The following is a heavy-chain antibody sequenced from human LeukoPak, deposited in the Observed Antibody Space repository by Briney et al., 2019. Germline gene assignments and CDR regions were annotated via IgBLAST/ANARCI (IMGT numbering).Heavy chain of an antibody. CDR1: GYTFTSYG. CDR2: ISAYNGNT. J-gene: IGHJ6*04. V-gene: IGHV1-18*04. Sequence: ASVKVSCEASGYTFTSYGISWVRQAPGQGLEWMGWISAYNGNTNYAQKLQGRVTMTTDTSTSAAYMELRSLRSDDTAVYYCARQEYYYYGMDVWGKGTTVTVSS. CDR3: ARQEYYYYGMDV.